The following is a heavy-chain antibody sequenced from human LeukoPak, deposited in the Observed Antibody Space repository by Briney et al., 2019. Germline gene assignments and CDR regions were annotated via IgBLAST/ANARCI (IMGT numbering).Heavy chain of an antibody. CDR3: ARDISGGY. CDR1: GFMLSSHW. V-gene: IGHV3-7*01. D-gene: IGHD3-10*01. Sequence: QPGGSLRLSCAASGFMLSSHWMSWVRQAPGKGLEWVANIKQDGSEQYYVDSVKGRFTISRDSAKNSLFLQMNSLRAEDTAVYYCARDISGGYWGQGTLVTVSS. CDR2: IKQDGSEQ. J-gene: IGHJ4*02.